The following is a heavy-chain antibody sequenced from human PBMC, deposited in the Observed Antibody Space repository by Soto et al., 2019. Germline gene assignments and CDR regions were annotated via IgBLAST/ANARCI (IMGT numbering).Heavy chain of an antibody. CDR3: TRAAIKGELLDY. D-gene: IGHD1-26*01. CDR1: GLTFNNYG. Sequence: GGLLRLSCAASGLTFNNYGMHWVSQAPGKGLEWVALIWHDGSNKVYADSVKGRFTISRDNSKNTLNLQMNSLRVEDTAVYYCTRAAIKGELLDYWGQGTQVTVSS. V-gene: IGHV3-33*01. J-gene: IGHJ4*02. CDR2: IWHDGSNK.